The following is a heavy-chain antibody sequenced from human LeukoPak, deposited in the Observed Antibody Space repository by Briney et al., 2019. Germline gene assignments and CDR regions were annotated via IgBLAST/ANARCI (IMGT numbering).Heavy chain of an antibody. CDR2: ISGGADST. J-gene: IGHJ3*02. Sequence: PGGSLRLSCAASGFKFSSYAMSWVRQAPGKGLEWVATISGGADSTYYAESVKGRFTVSRDNSRTTVFLQMDSLRGEDTAIYYCAKYDILTFDAFDIWGQGTRVTVSS. CDR3: AKYDILTFDAFDI. CDR1: GFKFSSYA. D-gene: IGHD3-9*01. V-gene: IGHV3-23*01.